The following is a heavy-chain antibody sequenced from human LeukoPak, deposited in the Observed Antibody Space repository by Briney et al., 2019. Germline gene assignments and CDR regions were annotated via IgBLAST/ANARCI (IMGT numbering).Heavy chain of an antibody. CDR1: GFTFSYYA. J-gene: IGHJ3*01. V-gene: IGHV3-30-3*01. CDR2: ISSDGSDK. Sequence: PRGSLLPSCAASGFTFSYYAMHWVRQAPGKGPEWVAFISSDGSDKYYADSMKGRFTISRDNSKNTLYLQMTSLRGEDTAMYYCAREGTARDAFDVWSRGPMVTVSS. D-gene: IGHD2-21*02. CDR3: AREGTARDAFDV.